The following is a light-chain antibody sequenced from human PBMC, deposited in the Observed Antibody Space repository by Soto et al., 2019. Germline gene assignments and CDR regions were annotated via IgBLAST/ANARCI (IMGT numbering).Light chain of an antibody. CDR3: QHYNNWPPIP. CDR2: GAS. J-gene: IGKJ5*01. V-gene: IGKV3-15*01. Sequence: EIVMTQSPATLSVAPGERATLSCRASQSVSSNLAWYQQKPGQAPRLLIYGASTRATGIPGRFSGRGSGTEFTLTISSLLSVDFAVYYSQHYNNWPPIPFGPGPRSAIK. CDR1: QSVSSN.